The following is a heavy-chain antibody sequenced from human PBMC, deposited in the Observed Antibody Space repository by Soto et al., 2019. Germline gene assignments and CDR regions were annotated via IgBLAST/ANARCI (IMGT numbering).Heavy chain of an antibody. V-gene: IGHV3-21*01. D-gene: IGHD4-17*01. Sequence: EVQLEESGGGLVKPGGSLRLSCTASGFTFNTYAMHWVRQAPGRGLEWVSSISAGGTYIYSADSVKGRFTISRDNADNSLYLQMNSLRAEDTAVYYCARETYGGTYYFDSWGQGTLVTVSS. CDR3: ARETYGGTYYFDS. J-gene: IGHJ4*02. CDR1: GFTFNTYA. CDR2: ISAGGTYI.